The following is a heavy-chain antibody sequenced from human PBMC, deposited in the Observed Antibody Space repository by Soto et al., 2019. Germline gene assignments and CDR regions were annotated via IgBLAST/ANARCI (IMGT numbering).Heavy chain of an antibody. D-gene: IGHD1-1*01. CDR3: ARGYAGRD. V-gene: IGHV3-74*01. CDR2: IISDGSST. J-gene: IGHJ4*02. Sequence: EVQLVESGGGLVQPGGSLRLSCAASGFTFSSHWMHWVRQVPGKGLVWVSRIISDGSSTNYADSVKGRFTISRDNAKKTLYLQMNSLRAEDTAVYYCARGYAGRDWGQGTLVTVSS. CDR1: GFTFSSHW.